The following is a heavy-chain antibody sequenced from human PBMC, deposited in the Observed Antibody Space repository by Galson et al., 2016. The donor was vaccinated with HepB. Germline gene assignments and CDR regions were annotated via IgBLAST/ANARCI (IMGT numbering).Heavy chain of an antibody. Sequence: VRQAPGQGLAWMGRIIPIFGITNNAQTFQGRVTITADKFTSTVYMELSSLRSEDTAVYYCARVYSSNWYEGAFDPWGQGTLVTVSS. CDR3: ARVYSSNWYEGAFDP. V-gene: IGHV1-69*04. CDR2: IIPIFGIT. J-gene: IGHJ5*02. D-gene: IGHD6-13*01.